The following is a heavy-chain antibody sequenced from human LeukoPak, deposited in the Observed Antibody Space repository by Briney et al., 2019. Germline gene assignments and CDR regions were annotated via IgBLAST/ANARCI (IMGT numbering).Heavy chain of an antibody. D-gene: IGHD2-2*02. V-gene: IGHV1-69*05. J-gene: IGHJ3*02. CDR1: GGTFSSYA. CDR2: IIPIFGTA. CDR3: ARVVAEYQLLYGDAFDI. Sequence: ASVKVPCKASGGTFSSYAISWVRQAPGQGLEWMGGIIPIFGTANYAQKFQGRVTITTDESTSTAYMELSSLRSEDTAVYYCARVVAEYQLLYGDAFDIWGQGTMVTVSS.